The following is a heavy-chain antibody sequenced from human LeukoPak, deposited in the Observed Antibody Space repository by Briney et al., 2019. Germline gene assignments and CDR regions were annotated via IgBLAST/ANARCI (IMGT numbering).Heavy chain of an antibody. CDR1: GGSISSYY. CDR3: ARARSDIAGFDP. D-gene: IGHD5-12*01. J-gene: IGHJ5*02. V-gene: IGHV4-4*07. CDR2: IYHSGST. Sequence: PSETLSLTCTVSGGSISSYYWSWIRQPAGKGLEWIGSIYHSGSTYYNPSLKSRVTISVDTSKNQFSLKLSSVTAADTAVYYCARARSDIAGFDPWGQGTLVTVSS.